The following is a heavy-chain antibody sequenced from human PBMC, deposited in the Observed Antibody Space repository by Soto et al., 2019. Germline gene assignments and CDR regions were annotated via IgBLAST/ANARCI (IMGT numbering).Heavy chain of an antibody. D-gene: IGHD2-21*02. CDR3: ARGGQVVVVPAALDY. Sequence: QVQLMQSGAEVKKPGASLKVSCKASGDTFTDYYIHWVRQAPGQGLEWMGTVNRSGGQTTYAQHFQGRVTMTRDTSTSTLYMELTSLTSDDTAIYYCARGGQVVVVPAALDYWGQGTLVTVSS. CDR2: VNRSGGQT. V-gene: IGHV1-46*01. CDR1: GDTFTDYY. J-gene: IGHJ4*02.